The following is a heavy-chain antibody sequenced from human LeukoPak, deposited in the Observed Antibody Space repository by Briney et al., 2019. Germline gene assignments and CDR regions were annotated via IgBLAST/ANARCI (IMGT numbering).Heavy chain of an antibody. J-gene: IGHJ4*02. CDR3: ARVENGPNYFDY. V-gene: IGHV3-11*06. D-gene: IGHD1-1*01. CDR1: RFTFSDYY. Sequence: GGSLRLSRAASRFTFSDYYMSWIRQAPGKGLEWVSYISSSSYTNYADSVKGRFTISRDNAKNSLYLQMNSLRAEDTAVYYCARVENGPNYFDYWGQGTLVTVSS. CDR2: ISSSSYT.